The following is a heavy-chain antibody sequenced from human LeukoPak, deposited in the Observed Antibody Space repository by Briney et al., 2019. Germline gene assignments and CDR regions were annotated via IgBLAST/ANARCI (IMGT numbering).Heavy chain of an antibody. V-gene: IGHV1-69*13. Sequence: ASVKVSCKASGNSISKFAVSWVRQAPGQGLEWMGGIIPLFGTADYPQKFQGRVTITADESTSTTYMELSSLRSEDTAVYYCARAVFTYCGGDCYSYYFDYWGQGTLVTVSS. CDR1: GNSISKFA. D-gene: IGHD2-21*02. J-gene: IGHJ4*02. CDR3: ARAVFTYCGGDCYSYYFDY. CDR2: IIPLFGTA.